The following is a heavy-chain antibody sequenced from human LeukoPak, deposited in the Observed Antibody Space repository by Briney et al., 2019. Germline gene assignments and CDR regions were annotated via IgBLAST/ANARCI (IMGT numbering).Heavy chain of an antibody. Sequence: PSETLSLTCTVSGGSISSYYWSWIRQPPGKGLEWIGYIYYSGSTNYNPSLKSRVTISVDTSKNQFSLKLSSVTAADTAVYYCARRLDLWGRGTLVTVSS. J-gene: IGHJ2*01. CDR2: IYYSGST. V-gene: IGHV4-59*12. CDR1: GGSISSYY. CDR3: ARRLDL.